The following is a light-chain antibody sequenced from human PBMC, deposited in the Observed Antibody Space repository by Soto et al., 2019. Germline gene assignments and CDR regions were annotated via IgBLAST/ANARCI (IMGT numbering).Light chain of an antibody. V-gene: IGKV4-1*01. CDR2: WAS. CDR1: QSLLHSSNNKNF. CDR3: QQYYSSPLT. J-gene: IGKJ4*01. Sequence: DIVMTQSPDSRAVSLGERATTNCKSSQSLLHSSNNKNFLAWYQQKPGQPPKLLIYWASTRESGVPDRFSGSGSGTDFTLTISSLQAEDVAVYYCQQYYSSPLTFGGGTKVEIK.